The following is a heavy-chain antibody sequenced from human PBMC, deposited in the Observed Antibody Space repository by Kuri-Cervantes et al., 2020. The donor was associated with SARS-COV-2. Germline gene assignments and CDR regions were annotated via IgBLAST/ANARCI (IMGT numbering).Heavy chain of an antibody. CDR2: ISGSGGST. V-gene: IGHV3-23*01. CDR3: AKTTMVQGVIISGWIDY. D-gene: IGHD3-10*01. Sequence: GESLKISCAASGFTFSSYAMSWVRQAPGKGLEWVSAISGSGGSTYYADSVKGRFTISRDNSKNTLYLQMNSLRAEDTAVYYSAKTTMVQGVIISGWIDYWGQGTLVTVSS. CDR1: GFTFSSYA. J-gene: IGHJ4*02.